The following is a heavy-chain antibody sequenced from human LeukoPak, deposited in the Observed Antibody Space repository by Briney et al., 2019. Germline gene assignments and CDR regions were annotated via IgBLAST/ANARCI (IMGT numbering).Heavy chain of an antibody. CDR1: GFAFSSYE. V-gene: IGHV3-48*03. J-gene: IGHJ3*02. CDR3: ASPSSGQSFDI. CDR2: ISSSGSTI. Sequence: PGGSLRLSCAASGFAFSSYEMHWVRQAPGEGLEWVSYISSSGSTIYYADSVKGRFTISRDNAKNSLYLQMNSLRAEDTAVYYCASPSSGQSFDIWGQGTMVTVSS. D-gene: IGHD3-22*01.